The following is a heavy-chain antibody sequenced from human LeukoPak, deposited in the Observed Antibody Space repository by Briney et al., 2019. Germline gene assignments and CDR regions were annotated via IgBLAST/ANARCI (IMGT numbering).Heavy chain of an antibody. V-gene: IGHV1-46*01. CDR3: ARTVGHSNYGYYYYYYMDV. D-gene: IGHD4-11*01. J-gene: IGHJ6*03. CDR2: INPSGGST. Sequence: GASVKVSCKASGYTFTSYYMHWVRQAPGQGLEWMGIINPSGGSTSYAQKFQGRVTITRDTSISTAYMELSSLRSEDTAVYYCARTVGHSNYGYYYYYYMDVWGKGTTVTVSS. CDR1: GYTFTSYY.